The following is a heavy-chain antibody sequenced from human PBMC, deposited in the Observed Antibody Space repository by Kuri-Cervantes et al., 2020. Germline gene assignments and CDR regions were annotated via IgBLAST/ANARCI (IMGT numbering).Heavy chain of an antibody. J-gene: IGHJ4*02. CDR1: GFTFSNSW. CDR3: AKAGIGMWSLGY. V-gene: IGHV3-74*01. Sequence: GESLKISCAASGFTFSNSWMHWVRQAPGKGLVWVSRINSDGRTTNYADSVKGRFTISRDNARNTLYLQMNNLRAEDTAVYYCAKAGIGMWSLGYWGLGTLVTVSS. D-gene: IGHD2-21*01. CDR2: INSDGRTT.